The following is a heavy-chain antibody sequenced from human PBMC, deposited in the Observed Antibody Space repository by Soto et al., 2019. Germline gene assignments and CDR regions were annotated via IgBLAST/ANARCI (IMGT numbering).Heavy chain of an antibody. J-gene: IGHJ6*02. V-gene: IGHV3-30*03. CDR2: ISYDGSHK. Sequence: QVQLVESGGGVVQPGRSLRLSCAASGFTFSSYGMHWVRQAPGKGLEWVAVISYDGSHKYYADSVKGRFTISRDNSKNPLYLQMNSLRAEDTAVYYCATATPIWFGELLSPYYYYYGMDVWGQGTTVTVSS. CDR1: GFTFSSYG. D-gene: IGHD3-10*01. CDR3: ATATPIWFGELLSPYYYYYGMDV.